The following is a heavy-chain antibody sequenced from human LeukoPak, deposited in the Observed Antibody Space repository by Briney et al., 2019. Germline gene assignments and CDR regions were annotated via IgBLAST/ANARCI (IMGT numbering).Heavy chain of an antibody. J-gene: IGHJ3*02. Sequence: SQTLSLTCTVSGGSISSGSYYWSWIRQPAVKGLEWIGRIYTSGSTNYNPSLKSRVTISVDTSKNQFSPKLSSVTAADTAIYYCARFDYYDSITPSAFDIWGQGTMVTVSS. CDR1: GGSISSGSYY. D-gene: IGHD3-22*01. CDR3: ARFDYYDSITPSAFDI. CDR2: IYTSGST. V-gene: IGHV4-61*02.